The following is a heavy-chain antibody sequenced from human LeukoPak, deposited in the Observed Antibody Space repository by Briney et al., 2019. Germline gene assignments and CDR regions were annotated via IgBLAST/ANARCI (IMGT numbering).Heavy chain of an antibody. CDR2: IYYSGST. Sequence: SETLSLTCTVSGGSISGYIWSWIRRPPGKGLEWIGYIYYSGSTNYNPSLKSRVTISVDTSKNQFFLKLSSVTAADTAVYYCAREIGSGYYLYWGQGTLVTVSS. V-gene: IGHV4-59*01. D-gene: IGHD3-22*01. J-gene: IGHJ4*02. CDR3: AREIGSGYYLY. CDR1: GGSISGYI.